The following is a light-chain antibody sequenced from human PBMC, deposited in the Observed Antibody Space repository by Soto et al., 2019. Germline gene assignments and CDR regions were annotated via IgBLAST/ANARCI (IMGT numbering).Light chain of an antibody. CDR3: QQYSRSAIT. CDR1: QSVTSSY. CDR2: GAS. V-gene: IGKV3-20*01. Sequence: IVLSQSPGTLSLSSGEGAPLSCRASQSVTSSYLAWYQQKRGQAPRILIYGASSRATGIPDRFSGRGSGTDFNLTISRLEPEDFAVYYCQQYSRSAITFGQGTRLEIK. J-gene: IGKJ5*01.